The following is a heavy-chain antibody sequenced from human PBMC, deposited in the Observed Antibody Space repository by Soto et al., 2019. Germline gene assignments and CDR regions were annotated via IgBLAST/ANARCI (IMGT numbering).Heavy chain of an antibody. CDR3: ARGQRVVAATYYFDY. CDR2: INHSGST. CDR1: GGSFSGYY. J-gene: IGHJ4*02. Sequence: QVQLQQWGAGLLKPSGTLSLTCAVYGGSFSGYYWSWIRQPPGKGLEWIGEINHSGSTNYNPSLKSRVTISVDTSKNQFSLKLSSVTAADTAVYYCARGQRVVAATYYFDYWGQGTLVTVSS. D-gene: IGHD2-15*01. V-gene: IGHV4-34*01.